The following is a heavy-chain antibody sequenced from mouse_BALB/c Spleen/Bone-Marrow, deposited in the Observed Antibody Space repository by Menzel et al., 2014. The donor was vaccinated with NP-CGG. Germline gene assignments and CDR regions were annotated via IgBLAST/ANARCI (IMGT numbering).Heavy chain of an antibody. V-gene: IGHV4-1*02. CDR2: INPDSSTI. CDR3: ARRGGYFAY. CDR1: GFDFSRYW. Sequence: EVQVVESGGGLVQPGGSLKFSCAASGFDFSRYWMSWVRQAPGKGLEWIGEINPDSSTINYTPSLKDKFIISRDNAKNTLYLQMSKVGSEDTALYYCARRGGYFAYWGQGTLVTVSA. J-gene: IGHJ3*01. D-gene: IGHD2-2*01.